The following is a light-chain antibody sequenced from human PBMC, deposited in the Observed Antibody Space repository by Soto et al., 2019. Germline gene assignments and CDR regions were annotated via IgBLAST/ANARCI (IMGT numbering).Light chain of an antibody. CDR3: SSYTSSSTLYVV. Sequence: QSALTQPASVSGSPGQSITISCTGTSSDVGGYKYVSWYQQYPGKAPKLMIYDVSNRPSGVSNRFSGSKSGNTASLTISGLQAEDEADYYCSSYTSSSTLYVVFGGGTQLTVL. CDR2: DVS. CDR1: SSDVGGYKY. V-gene: IGLV2-14*01. J-gene: IGLJ2*01.